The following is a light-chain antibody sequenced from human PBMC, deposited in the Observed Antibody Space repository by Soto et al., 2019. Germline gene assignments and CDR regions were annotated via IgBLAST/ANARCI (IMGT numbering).Light chain of an antibody. Sequence: DIQMTQSPSTMSASVGDRVTITCRASQDINNYLVWFQQKPGTVPKRLIYAASSLQSGVPSRFSGSRSGTEFTLTISSLQPEDFATYYCLQHNSYPLTFGGGTKADIK. CDR3: LQHNSYPLT. CDR1: QDINNY. V-gene: IGKV1-17*03. CDR2: AAS. J-gene: IGKJ4*01.